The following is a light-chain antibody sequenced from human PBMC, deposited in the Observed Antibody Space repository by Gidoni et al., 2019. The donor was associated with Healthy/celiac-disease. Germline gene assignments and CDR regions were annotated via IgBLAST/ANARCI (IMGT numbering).Light chain of an antibody. CDR3: NSGTAVVTTYVV. CDR2: GKN. Sequence: SSELTQDPAVSVDLGQTVRITCQGDSLRSYYASWYQQKPGQAPVLVIYGKNNRPSGIPDRFSGSSSGNTASLTITGAQAEDEADYYCNSGTAVVTTYVVFGGGTKLTVL. V-gene: IGLV3-19*01. CDR1: SLRSYY. J-gene: IGLJ2*01.